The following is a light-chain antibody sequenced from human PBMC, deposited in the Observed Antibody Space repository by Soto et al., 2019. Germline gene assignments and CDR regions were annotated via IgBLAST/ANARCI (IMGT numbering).Light chain of an antibody. J-gene: IGLJ2*01. Sequence: QSVLTQPPSASGSPGQSVTISCTGTSRDVGDYNYVSWYQQHPGKAPKLMIFEVSKRPSGVPDRFSGSKSGNTASLTVSGLQAGDEADYYCSSYAGSNSVVFGGGTKLTVL. CDR3: SSYAGSNSVV. V-gene: IGLV2-8*01. CDR2: EVS. CDR1: SRDVGDYNY.